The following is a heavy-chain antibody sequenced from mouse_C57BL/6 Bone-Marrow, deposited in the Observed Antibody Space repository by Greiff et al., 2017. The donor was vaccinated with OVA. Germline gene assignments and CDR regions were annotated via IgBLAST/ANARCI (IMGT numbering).Heavy chain of an antibody. D-gene: IGHD1-1*01. CDR3: ARWDPITTVVATDWYFDV. Sequence: QVQLKESGAELVRPGTSVKLSCKASGYAFTNYLIEWVKQRPGQGLEWIGVINPGSGGTNYNEKFKGKATLTADKSSSTAYMQLSSLTSEDSAVYFCARWDPITTVVATDWYFDVWGTGTTVTVSS. CDR1: GYAFTNYL. V-gene: IGHV1-54*01. CDR2: INPGSGGT. J-gene: IGHJ1*03.